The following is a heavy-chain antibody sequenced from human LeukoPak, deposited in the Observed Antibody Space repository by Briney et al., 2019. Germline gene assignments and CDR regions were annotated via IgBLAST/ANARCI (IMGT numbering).Heavy chain of an antibody. CDR2: VRNKANSYST. CDR3: ATLPRSNQVTSY. D-gene: IGHD2-21*02. V-gene: IGHV3-72*01. J-gene: IGHJ4*02. CDR1: GFTFSTYA. Sequence: GGSLRLSCAASGFTFSTYAMTWVRQAPGKGLEWVGRVRNKANSYSTEYAASVKGRFTIPRDDSKNSVYLQMNSLKTEDTAVYFCATLPRSNQVTSYWGQGTPVTVSS.